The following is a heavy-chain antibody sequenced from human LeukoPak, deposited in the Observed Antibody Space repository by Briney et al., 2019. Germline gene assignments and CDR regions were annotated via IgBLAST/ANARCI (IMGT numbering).Heavy chain of an antibody. CDR1: GFIFDDYA. D-gene: IGHD3-10*01. J-gene: IGHJ5*02. CDR2: ISTDGSST. V-gene: IGHV3-74*01. CDR3: TGPSFDASGMGFDP. Sequence: PGRSLRLSCATSGFIFDDYALHWVRQAPGKGPVWVSVISTDGSSTRYADSVKGRFTISRDNVKNTLYLQMNSLRVEDTAVYYCTGPSFDASGMGFDPWGQGALVTVFS.